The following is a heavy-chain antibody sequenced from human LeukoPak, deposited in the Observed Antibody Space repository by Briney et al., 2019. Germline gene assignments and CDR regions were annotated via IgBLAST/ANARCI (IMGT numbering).Heavy chain of an antibody. Sequence: GGSLRLSCAASGFMFNGYSLTWVRQAPGKGLEWVSSISSSSSYIYYADSVKGRFTISRDNAKNSLYLQMNSLRAEDTAVYYCAREGIAAAGYGDYYMDVWGKGTTVTVSS. CDR1: GFMFNGYS. CDR2: ISSSSSYI. J-gene: IGHJ6*03. D-gene: IGHD6-13*01. CDR3: AREGIAAAGYGDYYMDV. V-gene: IGHV3-21*01.